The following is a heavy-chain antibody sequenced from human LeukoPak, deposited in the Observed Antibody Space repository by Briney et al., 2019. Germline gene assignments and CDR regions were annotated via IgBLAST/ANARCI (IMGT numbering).Heavy chain of an antibody. Sequence: PSETLSLTCTVSGDSISSSHYYWGWIRQSPGKGLEWIGSIYSGGETHYNPSLNSRATIFLDTSKNRFSLNLISVTATDTAVYYCVRDYSNFVQGDWGQGTLVTVSS. CDR2: IYSGGET. CDR1: GDSISSSHYY. D-gene: IGHD4-11*01. J-gene: IGHJ4*02. V-gene: IGHV4-39*02. CDR3: VRDYSNFVQGD.